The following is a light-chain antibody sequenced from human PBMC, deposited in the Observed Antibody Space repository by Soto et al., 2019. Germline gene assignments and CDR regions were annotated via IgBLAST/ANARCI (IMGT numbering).Light chain of an antibody. CDR3: SSYTSSSTPWV. CDR2: QVS. Sequence: QSALTQPASVSGSPGQSITISCTGTSSDVGGYNYVSWYQQHPGKAPKLMIYQVSKRPSRVSNRVSGSKSGNTASLTISGLQAEDEADYYCSSYTSSSTPWVFGGGTKLTVL. J-gene: IGLJ3*02. CDR1: SSDVGGYNY. V-gene: IGLV2-14*01.